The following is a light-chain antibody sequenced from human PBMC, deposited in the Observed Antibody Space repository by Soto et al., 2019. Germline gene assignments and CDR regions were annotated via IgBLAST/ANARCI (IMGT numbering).Light chain of an antibody. Sequence: QSVLTQPASVSGSPGQSITISCTGTSTGVGGYNYVSWYQQHPGKAPKLIIYEVSSRPSGASNRFSGSKSGNTASLTISGLQAEDEADYYCSSYTSSSTYVFGTGTKVTVL. V-gene: IGLV2-14*01. J-gene: IGLJ1*01. CDR3: SSYTSSSTYV. CDR1: STGVGGYNY. CDR2: EVS.